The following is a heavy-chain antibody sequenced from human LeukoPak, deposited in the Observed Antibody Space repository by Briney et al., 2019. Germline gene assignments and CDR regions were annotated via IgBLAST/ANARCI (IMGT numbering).Heavy chain of an antibody. V-gene: IGHV4-39*01. CDR3: ARCDYYGSGSYSYFDY. J-gene: IGHJ4*02. Sequence: SETLSLARTVSGGSISSSSYYWGWIRQPPGKGLEWIGSIYYSGSTYYNPSLKSRVTISVDTSKNQFSLKLSSVTAADTAVYYCARCDYYGSGSYSYFDYWGQGTLVTVSS. CDR2: IYYSGST. CDR1: GGSISSSSYY. D-gene: IGHD3-10*01.